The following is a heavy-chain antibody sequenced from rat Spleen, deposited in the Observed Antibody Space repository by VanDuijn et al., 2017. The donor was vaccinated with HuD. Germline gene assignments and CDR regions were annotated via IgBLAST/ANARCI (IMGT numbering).Heavy chain of an antibody. CDR2: IIYDGSST. D-gene: IGHD1-4*01. J-gene: IGHJ2*01. CDR1: GLSFSNYA. CDR3: TRPYLDYPGPHYFDY. Sequence: EVQLVESGGGLVQPGRSLKLSCTASGLSFSNYAMAWVRQAPKKGLEWVATIIYDGSSTYYRDSVKGRFTISRDNAKNTLYLQMDSLTSEDTATYYCTRPYLDYPGPHYFDYWGQGVMVTVSS. V-gene: IGHV5-17*01.